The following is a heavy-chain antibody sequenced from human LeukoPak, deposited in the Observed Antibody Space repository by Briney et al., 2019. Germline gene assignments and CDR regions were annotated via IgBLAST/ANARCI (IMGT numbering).Heavy chain of an antibody. Sequence: GGSLRLSCTASGFRFANAWMRWVRQVPGKGLEWLGRIKSKTNGETTDYAAPVKGRFTISRDDSRDTLHLDMNSLKTEDTTVYYCGTDAYDWGTYYPFDYWGQGTLVIVSS. D-gene: IGHD3-10*01. CDR1: GFRFANAW. J-gene: IGHJ4*02. CDR3: GTDAYDWGTYYPFDY. V-gene: IGHV3-15*05. CDR2: IKSKTNGETT.